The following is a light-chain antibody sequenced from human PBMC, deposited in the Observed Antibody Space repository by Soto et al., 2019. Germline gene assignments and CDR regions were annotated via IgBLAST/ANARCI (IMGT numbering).Light chain of an antibody. CDR2: AAS. CDR3: QPYGSTPPT. V-gene: IGKV3-20*01. CDR1: QSVTSSY. J-gene: IGKJ2*01. Sequence: EIVLTQSPGTLSLSPGERATLSCRASQSVTSSYLAWYQRKPGQAPRLLIFAASTRATGIPDRFSGSGSGTDFNLTISRLEPEDFALYYCQPYGSTPPTFGKETKVEIK.